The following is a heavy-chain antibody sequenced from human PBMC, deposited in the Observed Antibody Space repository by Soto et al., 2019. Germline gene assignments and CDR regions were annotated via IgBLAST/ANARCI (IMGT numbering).Heavy chain of an antibody. CDR3: ARGSSSGWYRVAFDI. CDR1: GGSISSDY. Sequence: SETLSLTCTVSGGSISSDYWSWIRQPPGKGLKWIGYVYYSGSTNYNPSIKSRVTISVDTSKNQFSLKLSSVTAADTAVYYCARGSSSGWYRVAFDIWGQGTMVTVSS. CDR2: VYYSGST. V-gene: IGHV4-59*01. D-gene: IGHD6-19*01. J-gene: IGHJ3*02.